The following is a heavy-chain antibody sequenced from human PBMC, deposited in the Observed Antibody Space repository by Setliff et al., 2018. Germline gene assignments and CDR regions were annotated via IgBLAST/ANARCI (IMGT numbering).Heavy chain of an antibody. CDR1: GFTFSSYG. CDR3: AKGSSGWFGLCDY. Sequence: GVSLRLSCAASGFTFSSYGMHWVRQAPGKGLEWVAVIWYDGSNIYYADSVKGRFTISRDNSKNTLYLQMNSLRAEDTAVYYCAKGSSGWFGLCDYWGQGTQVTVSS. D-gene: IGHD6-19*01. V-gene: IGHV3-33*06. J-gene: IGHJ4*02. CDR2: IWYDGSNI.